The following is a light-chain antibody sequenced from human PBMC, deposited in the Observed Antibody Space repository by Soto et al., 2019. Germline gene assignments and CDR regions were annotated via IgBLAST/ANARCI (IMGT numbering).Light chain of an antibody. V-gene: IGKV1-33*01. CDR1: QGISSY. J-gene: IGKJ5*01. CDR2: DAS. CDR3: QQYDNLPPGIT. Sequence: IQMTQSPSSLSASVGDRVTITCRASQGISSYLAWYQQKPGRAPKLLIYDASNLETGVPSRFSGSGSGTDFTFTISSLQPEDIATYYCQQYDNLPPGITFGQGTRLEIK.